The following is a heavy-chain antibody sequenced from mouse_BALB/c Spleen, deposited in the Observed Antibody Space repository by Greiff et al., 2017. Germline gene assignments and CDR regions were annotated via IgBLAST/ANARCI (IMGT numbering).Heavy chain of an antibody. V-gene: IGHV14-3*02. CDR3: ALITTKYFDV. CDR1: GFNIKDTY. D-gene: IGHD1-2*01. Sequence: EVQLQQSGAELVKPGASVKLSCTASGFNIKDTYMHWVKHRPEQGLEWIGRIDPANGNTKYDPKFQGKATITADTSSNTAYLQLSSLTSEDTAVYYCALITTKYFDVWGAGTTVTVSS. CDR2: IDPANGNT. J-gene: IGHJ1*01.